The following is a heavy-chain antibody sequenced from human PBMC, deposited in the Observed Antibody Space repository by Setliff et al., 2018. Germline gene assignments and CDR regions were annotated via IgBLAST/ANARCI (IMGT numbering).Heavy chain of an antibody. CDR3: AKEPAISLTEAIRRSYYDYALDV. D-gene: IGHD3-9*01. V-gene: IGHV1-18*01. CDR2: ISTYTGNT. J-gene: IGHJ6*02. CDR1: GYTFTSSG. Sequence: ASVKVSCKASGYTFTSSGITWVRQAPGQGLEWMGWISTYTGNTNYAQKLQGRITMTTDTSTSTAYMELRNLRSDDAAIYYCAKEPAISLTEAIRRSYYDYALDVWGQGTTVTVSS.